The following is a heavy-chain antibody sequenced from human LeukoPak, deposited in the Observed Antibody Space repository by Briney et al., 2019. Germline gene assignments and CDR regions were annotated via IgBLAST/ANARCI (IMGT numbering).Heavy chain of an antibody. CDR3: ARPGITGSSETLDY. Sequence: SETLSLTCTVSGGSISSSSYYWDWIRQPPGKGLEWIGEINHSGSANYNPSLKSRVTISVDTSKNQFSLKLSSVTAADTAVYYCARPGITGSSETLDYWGQGTLVTVSS. CDR1: GGSISSSSYY. J-gene: IGHJ4*02. D-gene: IGHD1-20*01. CDR2: INHSGSA. V-gene: IGHV4-39*07.